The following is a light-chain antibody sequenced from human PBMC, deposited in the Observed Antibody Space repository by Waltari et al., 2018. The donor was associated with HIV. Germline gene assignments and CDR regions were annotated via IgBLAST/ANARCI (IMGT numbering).Light chain of an antibody. CDR1: TSNFGGNT. V-gene: IGLV1-44*01. CDR3: AAWDDSLNGLWV. J-gene: IGLJ3*02. CDR2: SNI. Sequence: QSLLPQPPSPSGTPAQWLPISCSASTSNFGGNTVIWYQQLPGTAPKLLIYSNIQRPSGVPDRFSGSNSGTSASLAISGLQSDDEADYYCAAWDDSLNGLWVFGGGTKLTVL.